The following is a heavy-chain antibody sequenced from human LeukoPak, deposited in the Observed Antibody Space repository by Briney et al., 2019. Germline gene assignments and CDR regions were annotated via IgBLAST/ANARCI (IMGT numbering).Heavy chain of an antibody. CDR3: ARGALMAPGLFAY. V-gene: IGHV3-11*05. Sequence: PGGSLRLSCAASEFTFSDNYMSWIRQAPGKGLEWVSYISSSGIHTEYAYSVKGRFTISRDNAKNSLYLQMISLRAEDTAVYYCARGALMAPGLFAYWGQGTLVTVSS. D-gene: IGHD1-14*01. CDR1: EFTFSDNY. CDR2: ISSSGIHT. J-gene: IGHJ4*02.